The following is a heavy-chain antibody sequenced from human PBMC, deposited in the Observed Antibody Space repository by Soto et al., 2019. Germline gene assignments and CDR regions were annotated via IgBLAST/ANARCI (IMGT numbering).Heavy chain of an antibody. V-gene: IGHV1-3*04. Sequence: ASVKVSCKASGYTFISNSMHWVRQAPGQRLEWMGWINTGNGNTKYSQKFQGRVTITRDTSTSTAYMDLSSLSSEDTAVYYCARGYSYGLDFWGQGTLVTVSS. CDR3: ARGYSYGLDF. CDR1: GYTFISNS. CDR2: INTGNGNT. D-gene: IGHD5-18*01. J-gene: IGHJ4*02.